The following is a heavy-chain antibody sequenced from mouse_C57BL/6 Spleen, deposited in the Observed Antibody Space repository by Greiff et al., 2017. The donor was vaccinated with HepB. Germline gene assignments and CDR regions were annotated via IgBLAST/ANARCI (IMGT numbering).Heavy chain of an antibody. D-gene: IGHD1-2*01. CDR1: GFNIKDDY. V-gene: IGHV14-4*01. J-gene: IGHJ4*01. Sequence: EVQLQQSGAELVRPGASVKLSCTASGFNIKDDYMHWVKQRPEQGLEWIGWIDPENGDTEYASKFQGKATITADTSSNTAYLQLSSLTSEDTAVYYCTTHEGYYAMDYWGQGTSVTVSS. CDR3: TTHEGYYAMDY. CDR2: IDPENGDT.